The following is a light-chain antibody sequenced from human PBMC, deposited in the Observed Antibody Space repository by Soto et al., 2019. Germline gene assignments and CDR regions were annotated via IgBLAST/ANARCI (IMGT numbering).Light chain of an antibody. J-gene: IGKJ2*01. CDR2: ATS. CDR3: QQSYSSPFT. V-gene: IGKV1-39*01. CDR1: QAINKY. Sequence: DIQMTQSPSSLSAAVGDSVTITCRASQAINKYLNWYHQTPGKAPKLLVFATSTLHNGVPSRFSGSRSGTDFSLTITSLQPEDFATYYCQQSYSSPFTFGQGTKLEIK.